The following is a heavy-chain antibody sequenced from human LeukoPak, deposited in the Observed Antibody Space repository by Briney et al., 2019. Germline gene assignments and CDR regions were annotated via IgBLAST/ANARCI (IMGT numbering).Heavy chain of an antibody. CDR1: AFIFSGHW. CDR3: ARPDYGASGDY. D-gene: IGHD4-17*01. Sequence: GGSLRLSCEGSAFIFSGHWMNWVRQTPGKGLEWVAVIWHDGSNKYYTDSVKGRFTISRDDSKNTLYLQMNSLKAEDTAVYYCARPDYGASGDYWGQGTLVTVSS. CDR2: IWHDGSNK. V-gene: IGHV3-33*08. J-gene: IGHJ4*02.